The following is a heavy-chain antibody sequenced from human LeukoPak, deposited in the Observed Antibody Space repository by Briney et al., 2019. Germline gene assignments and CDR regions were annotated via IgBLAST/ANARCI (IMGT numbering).Heavy chain of an antibody. CDR2: INWNGGST. D-gene: IGHD2-21*02. J-gene: IGHJ5*02. CDR1: GFTFDDYG. Sequence: PGGSLRLSCAASGFTFDDYGMSWVRQAPGKGLEWVSGINWNGGSTGYADSVKGRFTISRDNSKNTLYLQMNSLRTEDTAVYYCAREVVTESSYNNWFDPWGQGTLVTVSS. CDR3: AREVVTESSYNNWFDP. V-gene: IGHV3-20*04.